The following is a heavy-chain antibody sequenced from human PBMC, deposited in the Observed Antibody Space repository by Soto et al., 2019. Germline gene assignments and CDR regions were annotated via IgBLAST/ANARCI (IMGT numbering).Heavy chain of an antibody. Sequence: GGSLRLSCAASGFTFSSYGMHWVRQAPGKGLEWVAVISYDGSNKYYADSVKGRFTISRDNSKYTLYLQMNSLRAEDTALYYCAKDGGVGATSYYYYGMDVWGQGTTVTVSS. V-gene: IGHV3-30*18. J-gene: IGHJ6*02. CDR2: ISYDGSNK. CDR1: GFTFSSYG. D-gene: IGHD1-26*01. CDR3: AKDGGVGATSYYYYGMDV.